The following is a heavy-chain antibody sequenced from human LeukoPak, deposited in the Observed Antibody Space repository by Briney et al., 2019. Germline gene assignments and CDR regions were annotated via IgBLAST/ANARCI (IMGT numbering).Heavy chain of an antibody. D-gene: IGHD3-22*01. CDR2: IYPGDSDT. CDR3: ARHGDSSGYCPNWFDP. V-gene: IGHV5-51*01. Sequence: GESLKISCKGSGYSFTSYWIGWVRQMPGKGLEWMGIIYPGDSDTRYSPSFQGQVTISADKSISTAYLQWSSLKASDTAMYYCARHGDSSGYCPNWFDPWGQGTLVTVSS. J-gene: IGHJ5*02. CDR1: GYSFTSYW.